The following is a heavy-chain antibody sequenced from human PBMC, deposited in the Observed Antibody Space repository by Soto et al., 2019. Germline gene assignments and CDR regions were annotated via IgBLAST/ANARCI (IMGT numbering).Heavy chain of an antibody. CDR3: ARGEGMVRGADAFDI. D-gene: IGHD3-10*01. CDR1: GFTFSSYS. V-gene: IGHV3-48*01. Sequence: GGSLRLSCAASGFTFSSYSMNWVRQAPGKGLEWVSYISSSSSTIYYADSVKGRFTISRDNAKNSLYLQMNSLRAEDTAVYYCARGEGMVRGADAFDIWGQGTMVTVSS. CDR2: ISSSSSTI. J-gene: IGHJ3*02.